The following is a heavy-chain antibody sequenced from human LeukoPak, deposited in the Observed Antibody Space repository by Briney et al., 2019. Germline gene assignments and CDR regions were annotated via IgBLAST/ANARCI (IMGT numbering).Heavy chain of an antibody. V-gene: IGHV3-53*05. J-gene: IGHJ4*02. CDR3: AKDRDYYGSGSDY. D-gene: IGHD3-10*01. Sequence: GGSLRLSCAASGFTVSSNYLTWVRQAPGKGLEWVSIIYTDGSTYYADSVKGRFTISRDNSKNTLFLQMNSLRAEDTAIYYCAKDRDYYGSGSDYWGQGTLVTVSS. CDR2: IYTDGST. CDR1: GFTVSSNY.